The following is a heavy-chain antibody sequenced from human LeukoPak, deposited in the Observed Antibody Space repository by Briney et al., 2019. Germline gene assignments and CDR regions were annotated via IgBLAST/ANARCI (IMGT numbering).Heavy chain of an antibody. CDR2: IYPGDSDT. Sequence: GESLKISCKGSGYSFTSYWIAWVRQMPGKGLEWMGIIYPGDSDTRYSPSFQGQVTISADKSISTAYLQWSSLSPKASDTAMYYCARHGSGRGLDYWGQGTLVTVSS. CDR3: ARHGSGRGLDY. V-gene: IGHV5-51*01. D-gene: IGHD6-19*01. J-gene: IGHJ4*02. CDR1: GYSFTSYW.